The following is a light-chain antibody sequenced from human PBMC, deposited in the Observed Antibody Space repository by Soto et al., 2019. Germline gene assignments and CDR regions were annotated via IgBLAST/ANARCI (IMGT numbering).Light chain of an antibody. CDR1: QSVRSN. CDR2: GAS. Sequence: DIVMTQSPATLSVSPGERATLSCRASQSVRSNLAWYHQRPGQAPRLLIYGASTRATGIPARFSGSGSGTEFTLTISSLQSEDFAVYYCQQYYNWPRTFGQGTKVEIK. CDR3: QQYYNWPRT. J-gene: IGKJ1*01. V-gene: IGKV3-15*01.